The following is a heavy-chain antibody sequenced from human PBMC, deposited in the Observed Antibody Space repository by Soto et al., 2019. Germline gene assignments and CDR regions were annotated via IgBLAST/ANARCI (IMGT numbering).Heavy chain of an antibody. J-gene: IGHJ4*02. CDR1: GYTFTSYG. CDR2: ISAYNGNT. V-gene: IGHV1-18*01. CDR3: ARAPVLTTVTTPPPYFDY. Sequence: QVQLVQSGAEVKKPAASVQVSCKASGYTFTSYGISWVRQAPGQGLEWMGWISAYNGNTNYAQKLQGRVTMTTDTSTSTAYMELRSLRSDDTAVYYCARAPVLTTVTTPPPYFDYWGQGTLVTVSS. D-gene: IGHD4-17*01.